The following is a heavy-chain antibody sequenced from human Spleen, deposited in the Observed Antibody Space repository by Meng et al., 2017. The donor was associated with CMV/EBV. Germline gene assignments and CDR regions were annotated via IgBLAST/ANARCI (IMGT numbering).Heavy chain of an antibody. J-gene: IGHJ6*02. CDR1: GFTFRNYS. V-gene: IGHV3-48*04. CDR2: ISSSSNTI. Sequence: GESLKISCAASGFTFRNYSMNWVRQAPGKGLEWVSYISSSSNTIYYADSVKGRFTISRDNAKNSLYLQMNSLRAEDTAVYYCANTHSSSNYYYYYGMDVWGQGTTVTVSS. D-gene: IGHD6-6*01. CDR3: ANTHSSSNYYYYYGMDV.